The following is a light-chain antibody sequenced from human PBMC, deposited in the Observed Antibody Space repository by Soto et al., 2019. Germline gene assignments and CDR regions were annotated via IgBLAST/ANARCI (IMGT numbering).Light chain of an antibody. CDR1: QSVSSN. Sequence: EIVMTQSPATLSVSPGERATLSCRASQSVSSNLAWYQQKPGQAPRLLIYGASTRATGIPARFSGSGSGTEFTLTISSLQSEDFAVYLCQQYNNWPPYTFGQGTKVDSK. CDR2: GAS. V-gene: IGKV3-15*01. J-gene: IGKJ2*01. CDR3: QQYNNWPPYT.